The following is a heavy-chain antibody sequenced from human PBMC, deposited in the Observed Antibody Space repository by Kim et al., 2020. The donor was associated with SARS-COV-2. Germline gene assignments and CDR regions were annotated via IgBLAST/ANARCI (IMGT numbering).Heavy chain of an antibody. Sequence: ASVKVSCKASGYTFTTFALYWVRRAPGQRLEWMGWINGGNGNTRYSQKFQARLSITRDTSATTAYLELSGLRSEDTAVYYCAREAVAGSFDYWGQGTLVTVSS. CDR1: GYTFTTFA. J-gene: IGHJ4*02. D-gene: IGHD6-19*01. CDR3: AREAVAGSFDY. CDR2: INGGNGNT. V-gene: IGHV1-3*01.